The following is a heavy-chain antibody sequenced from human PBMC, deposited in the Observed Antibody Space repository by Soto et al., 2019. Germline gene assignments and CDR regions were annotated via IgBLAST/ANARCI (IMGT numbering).Heavy chain of an antibody. J-gene: IGHJ6*02. Sequence: SETLSLTCAVSGGSISSSNWWSWVRQPPGKGLEWIGEIYHSGSTNYNPSLKSRVTISVDKSKNQFSLKLSSVTAADTAVYYCARYRIAAAGTLSEGGMDVWGQGTTVTVSS. CDR1: GGSISSSNW. D-gene: IGHD6-13*01. V-gene: IGHV4-4*02. CDR2: IYHSGST. CDR3: ARYRIAAAGTLSEGGMDV.